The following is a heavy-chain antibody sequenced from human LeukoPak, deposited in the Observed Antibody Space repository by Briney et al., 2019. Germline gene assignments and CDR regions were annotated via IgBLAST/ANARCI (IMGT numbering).Heavy chain of an antibody. CDR2: ISYDGSNK. CDR3: ASRTNSGPPF. Sequence: GGSLRLSCAASGFTFSDCAVHWVRQAPGKGLEWVALISYDGSNKYYADSVKGRFTISRDNSKNTMSLQMNSLRSEDTAVYYCASRTNSGPPFWGQGTLVTVSS. V-gene: IGHV3-30-3*01. D-gene: IGHD3-10*01. J-gene: IGHJ1*01. CDR1: GFTFSDCA.